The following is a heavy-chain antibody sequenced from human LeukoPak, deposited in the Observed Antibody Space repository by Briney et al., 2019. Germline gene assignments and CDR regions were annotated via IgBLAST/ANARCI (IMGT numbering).Heavy chain of an antibody. CDR1: GFTFSSYA. J-gene: IGHJ4*02. D-gene: IGHD4-17*01. V-gene: IGHV3-23*01. CDR3: ARGGEGYGDYSYYFDY. CDR2: ISGSGGST. Sequence: RTGGSLRLSCAASGFTFSSYAMSWVRQAPGKGLEWVSAISGSGGSTYYAASVKGRFTISRDNAKNSLYLQMNSLRAEDTALYYCARGGEGYGDYSYYFDYWGQGTLVTVSS.